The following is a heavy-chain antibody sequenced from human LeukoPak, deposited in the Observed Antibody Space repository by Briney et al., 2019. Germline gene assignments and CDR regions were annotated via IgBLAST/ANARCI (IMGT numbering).Heavy chain of an antibody. Sequence: GGSLRLSCAASGFTFSSYGMHWVRQAPGKGLEWVSSIKWNGGSTGYADSVKGRFTISRDNAKNSLYLQMNSLRAEDTALYYCARDGGDCSGDSCYVDYWGQGTLVTVSS. J-gene: IGHJ4*02. CDR2: IKWNGGST. V-gene: IGHV3-20*04. CDR1: GFTFSSYG. CDR3: ARDGGDCSGDSCYVDY. D-gene: IGHD2-15*01.